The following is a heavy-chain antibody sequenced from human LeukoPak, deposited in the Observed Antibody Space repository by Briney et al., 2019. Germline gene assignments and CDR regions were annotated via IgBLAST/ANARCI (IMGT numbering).Heavy chain of an antibody. CDR1: GFTFDDYA. CDR2: ISWNSGSI. Sequence: GGSLRLSCAASGFTFDDYAMHWVRQAPGKGLEWVSGISWNSGSIGYADSVKGRFTISRDNAKNSLYLQMNSLRAEDTALYYCAKDKGSDYYGMDVWGQGTTVTVSS. D-gene: IGHD6-19*01. J-gene: IGHJ6*02. V-gene: IGHV3-9*01. CDR3: AKDKGSDYYGMDV.